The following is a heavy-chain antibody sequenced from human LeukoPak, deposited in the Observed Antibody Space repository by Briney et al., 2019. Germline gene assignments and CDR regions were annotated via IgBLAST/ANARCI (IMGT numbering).Heavy chain of an antibody. CDR1: GFTFSSYA. Sequence: PEGSLRLSCAASGFTFSSYAMSWVRQAPGKGLEWVSSISSSSSYIYYADSVKGRFTISRDNAKNSLYLQMNSLRAEDTAVYYCASSSVVVPAAMGYYYGMDVWGQGTTVTVSS. J-gene: IGHJ6*02. D-gene: IGHD2-2*01. CDR2: ISSSSSYI. V-gene: IGHV3-21*01. CDR3: ASSSVVVPAAMGYYYGMDV.